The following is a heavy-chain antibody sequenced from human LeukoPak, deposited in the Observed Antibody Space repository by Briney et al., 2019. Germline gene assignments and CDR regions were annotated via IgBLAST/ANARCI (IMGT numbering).Heavy chain of an antibody. CDR1: GFPFSSYG. CDR2: IWYDGSNK. CDR3: ARDLGAVTGNFDY. V-gene: IGHV3-33*01. Sequence: GGSLRLSCAASGFPFSSYGMHWVRQAPGKGLEWVAVIWYDGSNKYYTDSVKGRFTISRDNPKNTLYLQMNSLRAEDTAVYYCARDLGAVTGNFDYWGQGTLVTVSS. D-gene: IGHD6-19*01. J-gene: IGHJ4*02.